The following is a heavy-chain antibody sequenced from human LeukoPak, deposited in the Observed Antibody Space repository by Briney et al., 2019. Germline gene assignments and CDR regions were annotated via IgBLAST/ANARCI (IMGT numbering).Heavy chain of an antibody. CDR1: GFTLSSYS. Sequence: GGSLRLSCAASGFTLSSYSMNWVRQAPGKGLEWVSSISSSSSYIYYADSVKGRFTISRDNAKNSLYLQMNSLRAEDTAVYYCARDYVGAIWSFDYWGQGTLVTVSS. CDR3: ARDYVGAIWSFDY. D-gene: IGHD1-26*01. CDR2: ISSSSSYI. V-gene: IGHV3-21*01. J-gene: IGHJ4*02.